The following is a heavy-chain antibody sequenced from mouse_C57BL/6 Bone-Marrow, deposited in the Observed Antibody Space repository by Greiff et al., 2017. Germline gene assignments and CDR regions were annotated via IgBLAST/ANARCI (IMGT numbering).Heavy chain of an antibody. CDR1: GYTFTDYY. CDR2: INPYNGGT. V-gene: IGHV1-19*01. Sequence: EVQVVESGPVLVKPGASVKMSCKASGYTFTDYYMNWVKQSHGKSLEWIGVINPYNGGTSYNQKFKGKATLTVDKSSSTAYMELNSLTSEDSAVYYCAREGTYDYDGFAYWGQGTLVTVSA. D-gene: IGHD2-4*01. CDR3: AREGTYDYDGFAY. J-gene: IGHJ3*01.